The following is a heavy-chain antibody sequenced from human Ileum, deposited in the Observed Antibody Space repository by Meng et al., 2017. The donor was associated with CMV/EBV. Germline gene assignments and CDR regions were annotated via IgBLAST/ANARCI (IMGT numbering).Heavy chain of an antibody. CDR1: GFTFRAYY. CDR3: ARQQLWLDY. CDR2: ISGSGHSI. V-gene: IGHV3-11*01. Sequence: LRLSCAASGFTFRAYYMSWIRQAPGKGLQWVAYISGSGHSIQYADSVKGRITVSRDNDKNSVFLQMDSLRAEDTAVYYCARQQLWLDYWGQGTLVTVSS. J-gene: IGHJ4*02. D-gene: IGHD5-18*01.